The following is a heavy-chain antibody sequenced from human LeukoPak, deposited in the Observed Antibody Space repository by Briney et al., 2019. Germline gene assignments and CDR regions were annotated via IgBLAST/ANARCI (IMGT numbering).Heavy chain of an antibody. CDR2: ISPSGGST. D-gene: IGHD3-22*01. Sequence: ASVKVSCKASGYTFSSYYMHWVRQAPGQGLEWLAIISPSGGSTTYAQKFQGRVTMTEDTSTDTAYMELSRLRSDDTAVYYCARDSYDTSGYYYDWGQGTLVTVSS. J-gene: IGHJ4*02. CDR3: ARDSYDTSGYYYD. CDR1: GYTFSSYY. V-gene: IGHV1-46*01.